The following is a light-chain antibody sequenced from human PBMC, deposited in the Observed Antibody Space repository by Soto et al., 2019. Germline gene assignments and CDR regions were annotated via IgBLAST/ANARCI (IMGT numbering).Light chain of an antibody. CDR3: GADHGSGSNFGGV. CDR2: VGTGGIVG. V-gene: IGLV9-49*01. J-gene: IGLJ3*02. Sequence: QTVVTQPPSASASLGASVTLTCTLSSGYSNYKVDWYQQRPGKGPRFVMRVGTGGIVGSKGDGIPDRFSVLGSGLNRYLTIKNIQEEDESDYHCGADHGSGSNFGGVFGGGTKLTVL. CDR1: SGYSNYK.